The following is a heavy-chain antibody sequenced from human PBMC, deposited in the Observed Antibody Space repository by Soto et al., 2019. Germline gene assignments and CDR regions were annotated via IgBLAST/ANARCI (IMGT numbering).Heavy chain of an antibody. Sequence: EVQLVESGGGLVQPGRSLRLSCAASGFTFDDYAMHWVRQAPGKGLEWVSGISWNSGSIGYADSVKGRFTISRDNAKNSLYLQMNSLRAEDTALYYCAIRIFRGGDAFDSWGQGTMVTVSS. J-gene: IGHJ3*02. CDR2: ISWNSGSI. D-gene: IGHD3-3*01. V-gene: IGHV3-9*01. CDR1: GFTFDDYA. CDR3: AIRIFRGGDAFDS.